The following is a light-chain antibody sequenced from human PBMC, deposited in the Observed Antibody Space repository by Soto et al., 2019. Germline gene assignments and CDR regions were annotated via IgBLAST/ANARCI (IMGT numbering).Light chain of an antibody. CDR2: WAS. CDR3: QKYYSIPFS. CDR1: QSVLSSSNNKNY. V-gene: IGKV4-1*01. Sequence: EIVMTQAPDALGVSLGERATINCKSSQSVLSSSNNKNYLAWYQQKPGQPPKLLVYWASTRESGVPDRFSGSGSGTDFTLTISSLQAEDVAVYYCQKYYSIPFSFGPGTKVDIK. J-gene: IGKJ3*01.